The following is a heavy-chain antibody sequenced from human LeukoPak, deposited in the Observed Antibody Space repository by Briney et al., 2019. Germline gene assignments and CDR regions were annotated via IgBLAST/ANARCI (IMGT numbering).Heavy chain of an antibody. D-gene: IGHD3-10*01. Sequence: PSQTLSLTCTVSGGSISSGDYYWSWIRQPPGKGLEWIGYIYYSGSTYYNPPLKSRVTISVDTSKNQFSLKLSSVTAADTAVYYCARDITMVRGVGWFDPWGQGTLVTVSS. J-gene: IGHJ5*02. CDR3: ARDITMVRGVGWFDP. CDR1: GGSISSGDYY. CDR2: IYYSGST. V-gene: IGHV4-30-4*01.